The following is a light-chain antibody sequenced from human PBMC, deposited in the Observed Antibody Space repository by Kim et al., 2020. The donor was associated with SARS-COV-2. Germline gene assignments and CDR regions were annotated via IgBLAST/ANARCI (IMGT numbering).Light chain of an antibody. CDR1: SPNVGKSY. Sequence: ITCCGSSPNVGKSYVYWYQQSPGADPQLLIFRNDQRSSGVPDRFSGSKSGTSVSLAISGLRSEDEADYYCAAWDVSLSGYVFGTGTKVTVL. V-gene: IGLV1-47*01. J-gene: IGLJ1*01. CDR3: AAWDVSLSGYV. CDR2: RND.